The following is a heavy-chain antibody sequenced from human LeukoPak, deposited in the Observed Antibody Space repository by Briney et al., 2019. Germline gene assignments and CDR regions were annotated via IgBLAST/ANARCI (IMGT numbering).Heavy chain of an antibody. D-gene: IGHD3-10*01. CDR2: IYYSGST. CDR1: GGSISSHY. J-gene: IGHJ6*03. Sequence: SETLSLTCTVSGGSISSHYWSWIRQPPGKGLEWIGYIYYSGSTNYNPSLKSRVTISVDTSKNQFSLKLSSVTAADTAVYYCARGASSGSGSYSSHYYYYYYMDVWGKGNTVTVSS. V-gene: IGHV4-59*11. CDR3: ARGASSGSGSYSSHYYYYYYMDV.